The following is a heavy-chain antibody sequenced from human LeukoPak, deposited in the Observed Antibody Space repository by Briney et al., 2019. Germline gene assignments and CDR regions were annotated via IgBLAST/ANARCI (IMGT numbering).Heavy chain of an antibody. CDR1: GGSFSGYY. J-gene: IGHJ4*02. Sequence: PSETLSLTCAVYGGSFSGYYWSWIRQPPGKELEWIGEINHSGSTNYNPSLKSRVTISIDSSKNQFSLKLSSVTAADTAVYYCARIGRGIAAAGPGYWGQGTLVTVSS. CDR2: INHSGST. V-gene: IGHV4-34*01. D-gene: IGHD6-13*01. CDR3: ARIGRGIAAAGPGY.